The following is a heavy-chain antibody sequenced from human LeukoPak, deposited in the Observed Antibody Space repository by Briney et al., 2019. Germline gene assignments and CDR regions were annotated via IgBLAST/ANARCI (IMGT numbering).Heavy chain of an antibody. V-gene: IGHV3-30*02. D-gene: IGHD6-13*01. CDR2: IRYDGSNK. CDR1: GFTFSSYG. J-gene: IGHJ4*02. Sequence: PGGSLRLSCAASGFTFSSYGMHWVRQAPGKGLEWVAFIRYDGSNKYYADSVKGRFTISRDNSKNTLYLQMNSLRAEDTAVYYCAKKGTAAAETPYWGQGTLVTVSS. CDR3: AKKGTAAAETPY.